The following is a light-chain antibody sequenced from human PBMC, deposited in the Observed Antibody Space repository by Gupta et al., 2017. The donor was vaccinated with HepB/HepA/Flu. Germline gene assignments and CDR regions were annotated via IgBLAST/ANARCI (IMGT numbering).Light chain of an antibody. Sequence: DIQMTQSPSSLSASVGDRVTITCQATQDISNYLNWYQQKPGKAPKLLIYDASKLETGVPLRFIGSGSGTDFSFTISSLQPEDIATYYCQQDDNFPNTFGGGTKVEIK. CDR1: QDISNY. J-gene: IGKJ4*01. CDR2: DAS. CDR3: QQDDNFPNT. V-gene: IGKV1-33*01.